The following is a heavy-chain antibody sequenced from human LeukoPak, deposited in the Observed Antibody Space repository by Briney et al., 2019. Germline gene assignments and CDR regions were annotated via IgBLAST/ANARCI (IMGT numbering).Heavy chain of an antibody. CDR3: AKDGPRDFYGSGDYYNGMDV. Sequence: PGGSLRLSCAASGFSFRTYGMHWVRQAPGKGLEWVSIIAYDGSNKNFGDSVKGRFTISRDNSKNTLYLEMSSLRGEDTGVYYCAKDGPRDFYGSGDYYNGMDVWGQGTTVIVTS. V-gene: IGHV3-30*18. J-gene: IGHJ6*02. D-gene: IGHD3-10*01. CDR2: IAYDGSNK. CDR1: GFSFRTYG.